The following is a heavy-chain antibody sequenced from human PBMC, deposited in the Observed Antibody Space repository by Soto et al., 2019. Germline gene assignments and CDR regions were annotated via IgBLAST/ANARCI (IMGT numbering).Heavy chain of an antibody. V-gene: IGHV6-1*01. CDR3: ARSITMVRGVGFNWYFDL. CDR1: GDSVSSNSAA. CDR2: TYYRSKWYN. J-gene: IGHJ2*01. Sequence: PSQTLSLTCAISGDSVSSNSAAWNWLRQSPSRGLEWLGRTYYRSKWYNDYAVSVKSRITINPDTSKNQFSLQLNSVTPEDTAVYYCARSITMVRGVGFNWYFDLWGRGTLVTSPQ. D-gene: IGHD3-10*01.